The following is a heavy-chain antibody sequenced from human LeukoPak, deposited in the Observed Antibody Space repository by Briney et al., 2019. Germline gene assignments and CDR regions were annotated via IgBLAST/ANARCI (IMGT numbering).Heavy chain of an antibody. CDR3: ASGYGGNSDFDY. V-gene: IGHV4-39*07. J-gene: IGHJ4*02. CDR2: IYYSGST. D-gene: IGHD4-23*01. Sequence: SETLSLTCTVSGGSITNYYWGWIRQPPGKGLEWIGSIYYSGSTYYNPSLKSRVTISVDTSKNQFSLKLSSVTAADTAVYYCASGYGGNSDFDYWGQGTLVTVSS. CDR1: GGSITNYY.